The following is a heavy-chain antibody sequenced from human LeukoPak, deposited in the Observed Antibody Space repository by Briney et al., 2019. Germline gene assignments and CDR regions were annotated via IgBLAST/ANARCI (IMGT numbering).Heavy chain of an antibody. Sequence: GGSLRLSCAASGFTFSSYAMHWVRQAPGKGLEWVAVISYDGSNKYYADSVKGRFTISRDNSKNTLYLQMNNLRGEDTAVYYCAKTVYGSGASGLEYWGQGTLVTVSS. J-gene: IGHJ4*02. CDR2: ISYDGSNK. V-gene: IGHV3-30*04. D-gene: IGHD3-10*01. CDR3: AKTVYGSGASGLEY. CDR1: GFTFSSYA.